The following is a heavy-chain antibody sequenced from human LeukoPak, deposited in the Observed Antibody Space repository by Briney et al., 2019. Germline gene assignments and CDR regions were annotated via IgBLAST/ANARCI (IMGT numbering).Heavy chain of an antibody. CDR3: AVWLLGWFDP. V-gene: IGHV4-30-2*01. D-gene: IGHD5-12*01. CDR1: GGSISSGGYY. Sequence: SETLSLTCTVSGGSISSGGYYWSWIRQPPGKGLEWIGYIYHSGSTYYNPSLKSRVTISVDRSKNQFSLKLSSVTAADTAVYYCAVWLLGWFDPWGQGTLVTVSS. J-gene: IGHJ5*02. CDR2: IYHSGST.